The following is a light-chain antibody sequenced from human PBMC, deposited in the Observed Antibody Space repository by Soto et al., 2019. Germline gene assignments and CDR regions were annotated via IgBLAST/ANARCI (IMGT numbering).Light chain of an antibody. Sequence: EIVLTQSPGTLSLSPGERATLSCRASQSVNSKYLAWYQQKPGQGPRPRMYGASTRATGIPDRFSGSGSGTDSTLTISRLEPEDCAVYYCQQYDSQPRTFGQGTTVDI. CDR1: QSVNSKY. CDR2: GAS. J-gene: IGKJ1*01. CDR3: QQYDSQPRT. V-gene: IGKV3-20*01.